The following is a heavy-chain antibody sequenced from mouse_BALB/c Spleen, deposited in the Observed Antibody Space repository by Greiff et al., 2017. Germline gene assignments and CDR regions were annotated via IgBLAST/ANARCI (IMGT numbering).Heavy chain of an antibody. D-gene: IGHD2-4*01. V-gene: IGHV3-6*02. J-gene: IGHJ4*01. CDR1: GYSITSGYY. CDR2: VSYDGSN. Sequence: EVKLMESGPGLVKPSQSLSLTCSVTGYSITSGYYWNWIRQFPGNKLEWMGYVSYDGSNNYNPSLKNRISITRDTSKNQFFLKLNSVTTEDTATYYRARDRGPTMITTGDAMDYWGQGTSVTVSS. CDR3: ARDRGPTMITTGDAMDY.